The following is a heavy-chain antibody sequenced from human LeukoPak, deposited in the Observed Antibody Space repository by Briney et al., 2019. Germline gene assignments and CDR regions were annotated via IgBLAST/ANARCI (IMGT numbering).Heavy chain of an antibody. CDR2: IISIFGTA. D-gene: IGHD3-10*01. Sequence: SVKVFCKASGGTFSSYAISWVRQAPGQGLEWMGRIISIFGTANYAQKFQGRVTITADKSTSTAYMELSSLRPEDTAVYYCARGHTGKAPNWFDPWGQGTLVTVSS. CDR1: GGTFSSYA. CDR3: ARGHTGKAPNWFDP. V-gene: IGHV1-69*06. J-gene: IGHJ5*02.